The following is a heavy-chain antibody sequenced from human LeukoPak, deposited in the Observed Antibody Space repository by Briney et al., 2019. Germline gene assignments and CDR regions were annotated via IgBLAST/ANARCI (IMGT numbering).Heavy chain of an antibody. CDR1: GVTFSNYS. D-gene: IGHD3-22*01. CDR2: ISYDGNDQ. V-gene: IGHV3-30*18. CDR3: AKTVNFYDSRRLDY. J-gene: IGHJ4*02. Sequence: PGRSLRLSCAASGVTFSNYSMHWVRQAPGKGLEWGAFISYDGNDQYYADSVKGRFTISRDNSKNTLYLQTNSLRPEDTAVYYCAKTVNFYDSRRLDYWGQGALVTVSS.